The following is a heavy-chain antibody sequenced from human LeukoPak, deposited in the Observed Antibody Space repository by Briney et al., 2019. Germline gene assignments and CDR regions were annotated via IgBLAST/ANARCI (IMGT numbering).Heavy chain of an antibody. CDR2: ISSSGSTI. V-gene: IGHV3-11*01. CDR3: ARDTPSQPISY. D-gene: IGHD3-9*01. Sequence: GGSLRLSCAASGFTFSDYYMSWIRQAPGKGLEWVSYISSSGSTIHYADSVKGRFTISRDNAKNSLYLQMNSLRAGDTAVYYCARDTPSQPISYWGQGTLVTVSS. J-gene: IGHJ4*02. CDR1: GFTFSDYY.